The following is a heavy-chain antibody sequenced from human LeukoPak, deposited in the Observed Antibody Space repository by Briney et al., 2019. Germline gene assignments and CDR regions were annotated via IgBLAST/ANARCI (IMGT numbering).Heavy chain of an antibody. D-gene: IGHD2-15*01. CDR1: GFTFSNAW. V-gene: IGHV3-15*01. CDR3: TTFPDVVVVAATSYYYYMDV. CDR2: IKSKTDGGTT. J-gene: IGHJ6*03. Sequence: GGSLRLSCAASGFTFSNAWMSWVRQAPGKGLEWVGRIKSKTDGGTTDYAAPVKGRFTISRDDSKNTLYLQMNSLKTEDTAVYYCTTFPDVVVVAATSYYYYMDVWGKGTTVTVSS.